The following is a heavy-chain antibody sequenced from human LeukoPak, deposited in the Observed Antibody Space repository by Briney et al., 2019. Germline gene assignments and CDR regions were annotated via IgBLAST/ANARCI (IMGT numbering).Heavy chain of an antibody. CDR3: GRRMYYVYYFDY. CDR1: GGSFSGYY. CDR2: INHSGST. D-gene: IGHD3-10*02. V-gene: IGHV4-34*01. Sequence: SETLSLTCAVYGGSFSGYYWSWIRQPPGKGLEWIGEINHSGSTNYNPSLKSRVTISVDTSKNQFSLKLSSVTAADTAVYYCGRRMYYVYYFDYWGQGTLVTVSS. J-gene: IGHJ4*02.